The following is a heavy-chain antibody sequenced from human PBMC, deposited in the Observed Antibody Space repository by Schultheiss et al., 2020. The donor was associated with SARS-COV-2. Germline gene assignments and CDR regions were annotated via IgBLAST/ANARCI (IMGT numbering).Heavy chain of an antibody. V-gene: IGHV4-31*02. CDR3: ARHGGYTYGYDS. CDR2: ISYSRST. D-gene: IGHD5-18*01. J-gene: IGHJ4*02. Sequence: SETLSLTWSVSGGSISSGGYYWSWIRQHPGKGLEWDGYISYSRSTYYNPSLKRRVTMSLYTSKNQFSLKLSSVTAADTAVYYCARHGGYTYGYDSWGQGTVVTVSS. CDR1: GGSISSGGYY.